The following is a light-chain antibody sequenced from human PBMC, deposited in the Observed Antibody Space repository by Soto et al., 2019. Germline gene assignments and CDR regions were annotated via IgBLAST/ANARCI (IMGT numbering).Light chain of an antibody. J-gene: IGLJ2*01. CDR1: SSDVGSYNL. CDR3: CSYTGTSTLL. Sequence: QSALTQPASVSGSPGQSITISCTGTSSDVGSYNLVSWYQQHPGKAPKLMIYEVSRRPSGVSNRFSGSKSGNTASLTVSGLHAEDEAEYYCCSYTGTSTLLFGGGTKLTVL. V-gene: IGLV2-23*02. CDR2: EVS.